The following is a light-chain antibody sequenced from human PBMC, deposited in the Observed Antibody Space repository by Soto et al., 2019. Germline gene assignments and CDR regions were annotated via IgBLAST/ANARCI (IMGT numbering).Light chain of an antibody. J-gene: IGKJ2*01. CDR1: QSVSRSY. CDR2: GAS. CDR3: RQYGSSPYT. Sequence: EIVLRQSPGTLSLSPGERATLSCRASQSVSRSYLAGYQQKPGQAPRLLIYGASSRATGIPDRFSGSGSGTGFTLTISRLEPEDFAVYYCRQYGSSPYTFGQGTKLEIK. V-gene: IGKV3-20*01.